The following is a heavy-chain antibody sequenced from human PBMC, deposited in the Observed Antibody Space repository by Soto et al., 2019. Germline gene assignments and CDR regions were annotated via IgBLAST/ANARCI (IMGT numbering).Heavy chain of an antibody. J-gene: IGHJ6*03. V-gene: IGHV4-59*08. D-gene: IGHD3-10*01. Sequence: PSETLSLTCTVSGGSISSYYWSWIRQPPGKGLEWIGYIYYSGSTNYNPSLKSRVTISVDTSKNQFSLKLSSVTAADTAVYYCARVKGYGSGSYSSVYYYMDVWGKGTTVTVSS. CDR3: ARVKGYGSGSYSSVYYYMDV. CDR2: IYYSGST. CDR1: GGSISSYY.